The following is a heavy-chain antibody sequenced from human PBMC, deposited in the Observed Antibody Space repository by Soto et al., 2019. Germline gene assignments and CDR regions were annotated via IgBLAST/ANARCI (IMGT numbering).Heavy chain of an antibody. D-gene: IGHD1-7*01. V-gene: IGHV3-23*01. CDR3: AKCFQMYWNYDAFHI. CDR1: GFTFSNYA. Sequence: GGSLRLSCAVSGFTFSNYAMSWVRQAPGKGLEWVSHITAGGTTYYADSVKGRFTISGDSSRNTLYLQMNSLRAEDTALYYCAKCFQMYWNYDAFHIWCQGTMVTVSS. CDR2: ITAGGTT. J-gene: IGHJ3*02.